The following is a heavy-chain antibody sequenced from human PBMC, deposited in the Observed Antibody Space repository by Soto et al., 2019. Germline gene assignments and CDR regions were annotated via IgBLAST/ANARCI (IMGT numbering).Heavy chain of an antibody. CDR2: ISSGSSSI. J-gene: IGHJ4*02. V-gene: IGHV3-48*01. D-gene: IGHD5-12*01. CDR1: GFSFFTHS. Sequence: EVQLVESGGGLVQPGGSVRLSCAASGFSFFTHSMKWVRQAPGKGPEWLSYISSGSSSIHYADSVKGRFTISRDNGKNSLYLQMNSLRAEDTAVYYCASTRPGTGYDLDYWGQGTLVTVSS. CDR3: ASTRPGTGYDLDY.